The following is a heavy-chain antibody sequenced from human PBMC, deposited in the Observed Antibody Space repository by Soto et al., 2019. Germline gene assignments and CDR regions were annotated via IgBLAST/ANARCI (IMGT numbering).Heavy chain of an antibody. J-gene: IGHJ4*02. CDR1: GFTFSSYA. V-gene: IGHV3-30-3*01. CDR2: ISYDGSNK. Sequence: QVQLVESGGGVVQPGRSLRLSCAASGFTFSSYAMHWVRQAPGKGLEWVAVISYDGSNKYYADIVKGRFTISRDNSKNTVYLPMNSLRAEDTAVYYCARDGIYYHSSGLLEYWGQGTLVTDSS. D-gene: IGHD3-22*01. CDR3: ARDGIYYHSSGLLEY.